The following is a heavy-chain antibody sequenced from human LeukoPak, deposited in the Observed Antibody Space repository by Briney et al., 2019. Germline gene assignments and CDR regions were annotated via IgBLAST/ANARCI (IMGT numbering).Heavy chain of an antibody. CDR2: VCSNDNNT. J-gene: IGHJ4*02. CDR3: AKGTSSSCYSAPNY. V-gene: IGHV3-23*01. Sequence: GGSLRLSCAASGFTFSSYAMNWVRQAPGKGLEWVSAVCSNDNNTYYANSVKGRFTISRDNSKNTLSLQLNSLRAEDTAVYYCAKGTSSSCYSAPNYWGQGTLVTVSS. D-gene: IGHD2-15*01. CDR1: GFTFSSYA.